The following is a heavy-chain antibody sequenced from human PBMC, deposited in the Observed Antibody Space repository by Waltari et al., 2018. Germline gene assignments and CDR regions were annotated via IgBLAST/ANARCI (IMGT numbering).Heavy chain of an antibody. CDR1: GLIFNNFA. J-gene: IGHJ4*02. D-gene: IGHD1-20*01. CDR2: ISVSDDT. CDR3: ATPFYNWDDPLHS. V-gene: IGHV3-23*01. Sequence: EVQLLESGGGLVQPGGSLRLSCPASGLIFNNFAINWVRLAPGTGLDWVSAISVSDDTHYADSVKGRFTVSRDTSQNTVYLQMNGLRAEDTAIYYCATPFYNWDDPLHSWGQGTLVAVSS.